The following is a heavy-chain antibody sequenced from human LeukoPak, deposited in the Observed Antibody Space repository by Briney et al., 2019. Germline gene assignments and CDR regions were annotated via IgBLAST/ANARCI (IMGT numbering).Heavy chain of an antibody. D-gene: IGHD3-22*01. CDR3: AKDRPNYYGSNGHYYRRDGDY. J-gene: IGHJ4*02. V-gene: IGHV3-23*01. CDR1: GFTFSIYA. Sequence: GGSLRLSCAASGFTFSIYAMRWVRQAPGKGLLWVSSITSSGDGTYHADSVKGRFTISRDNSENMLYLQMNSLRVEDTAVYFCAKDRPNYYGSNGHYYRRDGDYWGQGTLVTVSS. CDR2: ITSSGDGT.